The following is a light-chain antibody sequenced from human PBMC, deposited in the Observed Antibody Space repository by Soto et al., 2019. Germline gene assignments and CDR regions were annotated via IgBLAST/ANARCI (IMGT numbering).Light chain of an antibody. V-gene: IGKV3-15*01. CDR3: QQYTNWPPIT. Sequence: EIVMTQSPATLSVSPGERATLSCRASQSVSSNLAWYQQKPGQAPRLIIYGASTRATGIPARLSGSGSGTEFTLTISSLQSEDCAGYYCQQYTNWPPITFGQGTRLEIK. CDR2: GAS. J-gene: IGKJ5*01. CDR1: QSVSSN.